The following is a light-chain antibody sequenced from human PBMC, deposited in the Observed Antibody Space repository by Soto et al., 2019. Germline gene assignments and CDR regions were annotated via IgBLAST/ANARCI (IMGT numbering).Light chain of an antibody. CDR2: GAS. J-gene: IGKJ1*01. CDR1: QSVRGTD. V-gene: IGKV3-20*01. Sequence: DIVLTQSPGTLSLSPGDRATLSCTSSQSVRGTDLAWYQQKPGPAPRLLIYGASSRATGIPDRFSGSGAGTDFTLTISRLEHEDSTEYYRHQNSSPGTLGQGTKVDIK. CDR3: HQNSSPGT.